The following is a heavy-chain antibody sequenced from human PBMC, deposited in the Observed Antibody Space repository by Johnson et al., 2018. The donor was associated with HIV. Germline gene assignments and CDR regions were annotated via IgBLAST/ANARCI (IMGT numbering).Heavy chain of an antibody. J-gene: IGHJ3*02. CDR1: GFTVSSNY. CDR3: ARDWEQQQPGAFDI. CDR2: ISGSGDTA. Sequence: VQLVESGGGLIQPGGSLRLSCAASGFTVSSNYMSWVRQAPGKGLEWVSAISGSGDTAYYADSVKGRFTISRDSSKNTLFLQMNSLRAEDTAVYYCARDWEQQQPGAFDIWGQGTMVTVSS. D-gene: IGHD6-13*01. V-gene: IGHV3-53*01.